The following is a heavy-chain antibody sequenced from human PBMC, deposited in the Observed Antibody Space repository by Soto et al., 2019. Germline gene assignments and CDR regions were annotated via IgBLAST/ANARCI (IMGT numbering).Heavy chain of an antibody. J-gene: IGHJ4*02. CDR1: GFTFSTYA. D-gene: IGHD3-22*01. CDR3: ARRYYSDSSGYVFDY. V-gene: IGHV3-30-3*01. Sequence: ESGGGVVQPGRSLRLSCAASGFTFSTYAMHGVRQPPGRGLEWVALISYEGTNKYYGDSVKGRFTISRDNSNNTLHLQMNSLRPEDTAVYYCARRYYSDSSGYVFDYWGQGTLVSVSS. CDR2: ISYEGTNK.